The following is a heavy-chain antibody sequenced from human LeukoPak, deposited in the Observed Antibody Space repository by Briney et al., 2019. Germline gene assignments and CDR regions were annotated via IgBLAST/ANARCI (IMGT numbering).Heavy chain of an antibody. J-gene: IGHJ4*02. CDR3: ARHSLYGDLYY. D-gene: IGHD4-17*01. Sequence: SETLSLTCTVSGGSISSYYWSWIRQPPGKGLEWIGYIYYSGSTNYNPSLKSRVTISVDTSKNQFSLKLSSVTAVDTAVYYCARHSLYGDLYYWGQGTLVTVSS. CDR2: IYYSGST. V-gene: IGHV4-59*08. CDR1: GGSISSYY.